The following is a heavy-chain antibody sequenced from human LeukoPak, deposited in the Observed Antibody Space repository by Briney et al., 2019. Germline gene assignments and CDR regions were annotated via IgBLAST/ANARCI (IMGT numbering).Heavy chain of an antibody. J-gene: IGHJ3*02. CDR1: GFTFTISG. D-gene: IGHD3-3*01. Sequence: GGSLRLSCAASGFTFTISGMHWVRQAPGEGLEWVAFIGRDGSTRYYADSVKGRFTISGDSSYHTAFPQMNSLRADDTAIYYCAKDGEWTFDIWGQGTMVTVSS. CDR2: IGRDGSTR. V-gene: IGHV3-30*02. CDR3: AKDGEWTFDI.